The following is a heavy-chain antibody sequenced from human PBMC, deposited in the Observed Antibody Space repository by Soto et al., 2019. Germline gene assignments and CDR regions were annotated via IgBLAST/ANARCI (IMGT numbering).Heavy chain of an antibody. V-gene: IGHV3-48*03. CDR2: ISSDGATI. J-gene: IGHJ4*02. CDR3: VRVGIVARPY. D-gene: IGHD2-21*01. Sequence: PGGSLRLSCEVSGLTFSKFEMTWVRQAPGQGLEWVSSISSDGATIYYADSVKGRFTISRDNDKNLLYLQMSSLKGEDTATYYCVRVGIVARPYWGQGTPVTVSS. CDR1: GLTFSKFE.